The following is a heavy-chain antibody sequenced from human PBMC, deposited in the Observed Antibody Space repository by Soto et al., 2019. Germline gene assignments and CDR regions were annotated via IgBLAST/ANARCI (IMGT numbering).Heavy chain of an antibody. Sequence: QVQLVQSGAEVKRPGASVKVSCKASGFTFTNYGFSWVRQAPGQGLEWMGWISADNGNTNFAQKVQGRFTMTTDTSTRTAYMELRSLRSDDTAMYYCARVSRADSVIAAGHWDQGTLVTVSS. CDR2: ISADNGNT. CDR1: GFTFTNYG. V-gene: IGHV1-18*01. CDR3: ARVSRADSVIAAGH. J-gene: IGHJ4*02. D-gene: IGHD2-15*01.